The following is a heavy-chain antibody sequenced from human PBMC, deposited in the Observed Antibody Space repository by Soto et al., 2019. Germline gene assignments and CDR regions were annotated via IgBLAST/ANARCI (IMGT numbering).Heavy chain of an antibody. CDR3: ARDFCYYGSGICGMDV. D-gene: IGHD3-10*01. J-gene: IGHJ6*02. CDR1: GFTFSSYG. Sequence: PGGSLRLSCATPGFTFSSYGMHWVRQAPGKGLEWVAVIWYDGSDTYYADSVKGRFTISRDNSKNTLYLQMNSLRAEDTAVYYCARDFCYYGSGICGMDVGGQGTTVTVSS. CDR2: IWYDGSDT. V-gene: IGHV3-33*01.